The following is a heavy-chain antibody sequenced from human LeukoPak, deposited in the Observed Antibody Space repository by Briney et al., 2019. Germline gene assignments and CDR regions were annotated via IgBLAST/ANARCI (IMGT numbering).Heavy chain of an antibody. CDR1: GFTFSSYW. V-gene: IGHV3-7*01. Sequence: GGSLRLSCAASGFTFSSYWMSWVRQAPGKGLEWLANIKQDGSEKYYVDSVKGRFTISRDNAKNSLYLQMNSLRAEDTAVYYCATTTYYDILTGYYSPSPLLLWGQGTLVTVSS. CDR3: ATTTYYDILTGYYSPSPLLL. CDR2: IKQDGSEK. D-gene: IGHD3-9*01. J-gene: IGHJ4*02.